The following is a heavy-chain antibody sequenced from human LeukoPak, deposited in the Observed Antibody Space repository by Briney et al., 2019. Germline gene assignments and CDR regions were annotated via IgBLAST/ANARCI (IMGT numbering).Heavy chain of an antibody. CDR1: GGSFSGYY. V-gene: IGHV4-34*01. J-gene: IGHJ4*02. D-gene: IGHD3-10*01. CDR2: INHSGST. CDR3: ARGLYGPGRGEIEKIFDY. Sequence: SETLSLTCAVYGGSFSGYYWSWIRQPPGKGLEWIGEINHSGSTNYNPSLKSRVTISVDTSKNQFSLKLSSVTAADTAVYYCARGLYGPGRGEIEKIFDYWGQGTLVTVSS.